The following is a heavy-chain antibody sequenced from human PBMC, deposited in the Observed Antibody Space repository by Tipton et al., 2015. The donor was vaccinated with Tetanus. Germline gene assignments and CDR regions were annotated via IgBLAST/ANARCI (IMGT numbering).Heavy chain of an antibody. CDR2: IYSGGST. J-gene: IGHJ4*02. CDR1: GFTVSSNY. D-gene: IGHD5-18*01. Sequence: SLRLSCAASGFTVSSNYMSWVRQAPGKGLERVSVIYSGGSTSYADSVKGRFTISRDTSKNTLYLQMNSLRAEDTAVYYCARAYSYGAFDYWGQGTLVTVSS. V-gene: IGHV3-53*01. CDR3: ARAYSYGAFDY.